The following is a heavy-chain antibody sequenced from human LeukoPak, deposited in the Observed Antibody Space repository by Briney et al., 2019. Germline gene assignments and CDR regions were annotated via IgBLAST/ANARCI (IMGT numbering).Heavy chain of an antibody. J-gene: IGHJ5*02. CDR2: IYYSGST. Sequence: PSETLSLTCTVSGGSIISSSYYWGWIRQPPGKGLEWIGIIYYSGSTYYNPSLKSRLTISVDTSKNQFSLKLSSVTVTDTAVYYCSRRGYCSSTSCYEYWFDPWGQGTLVTVSS. CDR3: SRRGYCSSTSCYEYWFDP. V-gene: IGHV4-39*01. D-gene: IGHD2-2*01. CDR1: GGSIISSSYY.